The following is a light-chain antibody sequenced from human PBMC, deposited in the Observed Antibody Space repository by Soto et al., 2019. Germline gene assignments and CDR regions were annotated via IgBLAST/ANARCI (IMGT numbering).Light chain of an antibody. CDR3: CSYASSSTVI. J-gene: IGLJ2*01. V-gene: IGLV2-23*02. CDR2: EVS. CDR1: SSDVGSYNL. Sequence: QSALTQPASVSGSPGQSITISCTGTSSDVGSYNLVSWFQQHPGKAPKLMIYEVSNRPSGVSNRFSGSKSGNTATLTISGLQAEDEADYYCCSYASSSTVIFGGGTKLTVL.